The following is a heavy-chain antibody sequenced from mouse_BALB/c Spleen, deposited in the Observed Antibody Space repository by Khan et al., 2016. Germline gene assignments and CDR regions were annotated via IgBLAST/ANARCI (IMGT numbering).Heavy chain of an antibody. D-gene: IGHD1-1*01. CDR2: INPDSSTL. J-gene: IGHJ2*01. CDR1: GFDFSRYW. Sequence: EVKLLVSGGGLVQPGGSLKLSCAASGFDFSRYWMSWVRQAPGKGLEWIGEINPDSSTLNYPPSLKDKFIISRDNAKNTLYLQMSKVRSEDTALYYCTRLYYYGTSDYWGQGTTLTVSS. CDR3: TRLYYYGTSDY. V-gene: IGHV4-1*02.